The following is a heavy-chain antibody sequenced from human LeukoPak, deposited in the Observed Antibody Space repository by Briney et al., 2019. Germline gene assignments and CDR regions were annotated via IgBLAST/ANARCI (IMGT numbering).Heavy chain of an antibody. CDR3: ARWIRLSITMVRGVDNWFDP. CDR2: LSAYNGNT. CDR1: GYTFTGYY. D-gene: IGHD3-10*01. J-gene: IGHJ5*02. Sequence: GASVKVSCKASGYTFTGYYMHWVRQAPGQGLEWMGWLSAYNGNTNYAQKLQGRVTMTTDTSTSTAYMELRSLRSDDTAVYYCARWIRLSITMVRGVDNWFDPLGQGTLVTVSS. V-gene: IGHV1-18*04.